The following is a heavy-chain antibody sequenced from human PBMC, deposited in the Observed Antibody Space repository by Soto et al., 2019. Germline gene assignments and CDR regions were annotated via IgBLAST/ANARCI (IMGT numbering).Heavy chain of an antibody. D-gene: IGHD3-9*01. J-gene: IGHJ4*02. CDR1: GLSLSTTGVG. Sequence: QITLKESGPTLVKPTQTLTLTCTFSGLSLSTTGVGVGWIRQPPGKALEWLALIFWDDDKRYSPSLKSRLTITKDTSKNQVVLTMTNMDPVDTATYYCASSTGYRIFDCWGQGTLVAVSS. CDR3: ASSTGYRIFDC. CDR2: IFWDDDK. V-gene: IGHV2-5*02.